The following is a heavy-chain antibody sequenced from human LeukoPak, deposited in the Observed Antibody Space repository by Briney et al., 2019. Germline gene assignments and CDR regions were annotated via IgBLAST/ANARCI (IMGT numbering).Heavy chain of an antibody. V-gene: IGHV4-30-2*03. Sequence: SETLSLTCTVSGGSISSGGYYWSWIRQPPGKGLEWIGYIYYSGSTYYNPSLKSRVTISVDTSKNQFSLKLSSVTAADTAVYYCASPIVGATFFDYWGQGTLVTVSS. D-gene: IGHD1-26*01. CDR3: ASPIVGATFFDY. CDR1: GGSISSGGYY. J-gene: IGHJ4*02. CDR2: IYYSGST.